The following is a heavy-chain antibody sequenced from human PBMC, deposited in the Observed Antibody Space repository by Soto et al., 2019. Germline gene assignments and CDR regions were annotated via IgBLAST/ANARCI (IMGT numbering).Heavy chain of an antibody. D-gene: IGHD4-17*01. Sequence: GPSVKVSCKASGYSFTTHGISWVRRAPGHGLEWMGWISAYNGDTHYVQRFQGRLTMTTDTSTSTAYMELRSLTSDDTAVYYCARDPPFSGILRGTPLMDVWGQGTTVTVSS. CDR2: ISAYNGDT. CDR1: GYSFTTHG. J-gene: IGHJ6*02. V-gene: IGHV1-18*04. CDR3: ARDPPFSGILRGTPLMDV.